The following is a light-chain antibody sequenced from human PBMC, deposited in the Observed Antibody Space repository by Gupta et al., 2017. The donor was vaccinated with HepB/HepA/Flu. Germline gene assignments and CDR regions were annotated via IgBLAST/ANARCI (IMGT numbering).Light chain of an antibody. CDR3: QVWDNSADQYV. V-gene: IGLV3-21*01. J-gene: IGLJ1*01. Sequence: SDVLTQPPSVSVSPGKTATISCGENNLGDKIVHWYQHKAGQAPVLVISSAGDRPSGVPERFSGSNSGNTATLTITGVEAGDEADYFCQVWDNSADQYVFGTGTTVTVL. CDR1: NLGDKI. CDR2: SAG.